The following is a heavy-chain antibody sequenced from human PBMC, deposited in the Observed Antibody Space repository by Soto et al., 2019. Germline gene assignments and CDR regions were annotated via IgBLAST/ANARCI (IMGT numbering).Heavy chain of an antibody. D-gene: IGHD6-13*01. V-gene: IGHV1-2*04. CDR3: ARDAGAAASTFDI. J-gene: IGHJ3*02. Sequence: ASVKVSCKASGYTFTGYYMHWVRQAPGQGLEWMGWINPNSGGTNYAQKFQGWVTMTRDTSISTAYMEPSRLRSDDTAVYYCARDAGAAASTFDIWGQGTMVTVSS. CDR1: GYTFTGYY. CDR2: INPNSGGT.